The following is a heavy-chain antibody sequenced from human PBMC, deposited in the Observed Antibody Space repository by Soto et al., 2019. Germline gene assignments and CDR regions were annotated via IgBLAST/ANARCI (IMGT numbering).Heavy chain of an antibody. D-gene: IGHD1-26*01. Sequence: QLQESGPGLVKPSQTLSLTCTVSAGSISSGDYYWSWIRQPPGTGLEWIGYIYYSGRTYYNPALKIRVTLPVDTSKDLFSRKLSAVTAADTAVYYCASDQGSCGVGSCYRNNCFDPWGKGTLATVSS. J-gene: IGHJ5*02. CDR3: ASDQGSCGVGSCYRNNCFDP. CDR1: AGSISSGDYY. CDR2: IYYSGRT. V-gene: IGHV4-30-4*01.